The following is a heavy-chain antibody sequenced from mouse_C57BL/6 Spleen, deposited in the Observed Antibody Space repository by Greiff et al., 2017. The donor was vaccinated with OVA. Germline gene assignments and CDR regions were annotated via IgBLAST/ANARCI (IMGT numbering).Heavy chain of an antibody. D-gene: IGHD2-4*01. CDR1: GFTFSDYY. CDR3: ARDAGLRYFDY. V-gene: IGHV5-16*01. CDR2: INYDGSST. Sequence: DVHLVESEGGLVQPGSSMKLSCTASGFTFSDYYMAWVRQVPEKGLEWVANINYDGSSTYYLDSLKSRFIISRDNAKNILYLQMSSLKSEDTATYYCARDAGLRYFDYWGQGTTLTVSS. J-gene: IGHJ2*01.